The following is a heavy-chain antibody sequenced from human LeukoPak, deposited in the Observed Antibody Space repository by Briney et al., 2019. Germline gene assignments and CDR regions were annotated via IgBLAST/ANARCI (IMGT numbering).Heavy chain of an antibody. Sequence: ASVKVSCKASGYTFTGYYMHWVRQAPGQGLEWMGWINPNSGGTNYAQKFQGRVTMTRDTSISTAYMELSRLRSDDTAVYYCARAADSSGYYYNYLYFDYWGQGTLVTVSS. D-gene: IGHD3-22*01. V-gene: IGHV1-2*02. CDR2: INPNSGGT. CDR3: ARAADSSGYYYNYLYFDY. J-gene: IGHJ4*02. CDR1: GYTFTGYY.